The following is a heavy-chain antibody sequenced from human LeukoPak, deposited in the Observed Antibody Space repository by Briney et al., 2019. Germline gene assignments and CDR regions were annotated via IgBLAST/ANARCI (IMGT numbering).Heavy chain of an antibody. Sequence: SETLSLTCTVSGGSISSSSYYWGWIRQPPGTGLEWIGSIYYSGSTYYNPSLKSRVTISVDTSKNQFSLKLSSVTAADTAVYYCARHGIAAADHWGQGTLVTVSS. CDR1: GGSISSSSYY. J-gene: IGHJ4*02. V-gene: IGHV4-39*01. CDR2: IYYSGST. CDR3: ARHGIAAADH. D-gene: IGHD6-13*01.